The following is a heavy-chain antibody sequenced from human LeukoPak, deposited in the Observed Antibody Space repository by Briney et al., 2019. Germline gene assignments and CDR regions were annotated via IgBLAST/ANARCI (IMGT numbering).Heavy chain of an antibody. CDR3: ARLAGYRRGDAFDI. V-gene: IGHV1-69*05. CDR2: IIPIFGTA. Sequence: SVKVSCKASGGTFSSYAISWVRQAPGQGLEWMGGIIPIFGTANYAQKFQGRVTITTDESTSTAYMELSSLRSEDTAVYYCARLAGYRRGDAFDIWGQGTMVTVSS. J-gene: IGHJ3*02. D-gene: IGHD5-12*01. CDR1: GGTFSSYA.